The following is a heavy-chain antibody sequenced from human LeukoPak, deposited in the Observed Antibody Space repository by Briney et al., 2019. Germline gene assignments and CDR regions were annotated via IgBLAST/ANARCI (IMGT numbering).Heavy chain of an antibody. CDR2: MYYSGSA. Sequence: PSETLSLTCNVSGGSVSSSFYSWGWIRQPPGKGLEWIGSMYYSGSAHYNLSLKSRVTMSVDTSKNQFSLKLSSVTAADTAVYYCARGGSYYYYYYMDVWGKGTTVTVSS. CDR3: ARGGSYYYYYYMDV. J-gene: IGHJ6*03. D-gene: IGHD1-26*01. CDR1: GGSVSSSFYS. V-gene: IGHV4-39*01.